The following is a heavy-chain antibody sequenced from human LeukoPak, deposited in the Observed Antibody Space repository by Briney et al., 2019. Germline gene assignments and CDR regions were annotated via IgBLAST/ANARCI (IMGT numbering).Heavy chain of an antibody. CDR3: ARSREPPYFDY. J-gene: IGHJ4*02. CDR1: GFTFSSLW. D-gene: IGHD1-26*01. Sequence: GGSLRLSCAASGFTFSSLWMHWVRQAPGKGLVWVSRINSDGKITIYADSVKGRFTISRDNAKNTLYLQMNSLRAEDTAVYYCARSREPPYFDYWGRGTLVTVSS. CDR2: INSDGKIT. V-gene: IGHV3-74*01.